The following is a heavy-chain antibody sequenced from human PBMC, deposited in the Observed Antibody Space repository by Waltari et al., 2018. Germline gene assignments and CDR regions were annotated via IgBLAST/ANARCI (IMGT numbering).Heavy chain of an antibody. Sequence: QVQLVQSGAEVKKPGSSVKVSCKASGGTFSSYAISWVRQAPGQGLEWMGRIIPIFGTANYAQKFQGRVTITADKSTSTAYMELSSLRSEDTAVYYCARDRSLGQGVTKHYYYYGMDVWGQGTTVTVSS. CDR1: GGTFSSYA. CDR2: IIPIFGTA. J-gene: IGHJ6*02. D-gene: IGHD3-10*01. CDR3: ARDRSLGQGVTKHYYYYGMDV. V-gene: IGHV1-69*08.